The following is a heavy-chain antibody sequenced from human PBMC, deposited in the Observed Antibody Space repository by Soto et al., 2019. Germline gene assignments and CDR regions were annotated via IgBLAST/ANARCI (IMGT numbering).Heavy chain of an antibody. D-gene: IGHD1-26*01. V-gene: IGHV1-69*13. CDR1: GGTFSSYA. J-gene: IGHJ4*02. Sequence: SVKVSCKASGGTFSSYAISWVRQAPGQGLEWMGGIIPIFGTANYAQKFQGRVTITADESTSTAYMELSSLRSEDTAVYYCARDRRYSGSTPYYFDYWGQGTLVTVSS. CDR3: ARDRRYSGSTPYYFDY. CDR2: IIPIFGTA.